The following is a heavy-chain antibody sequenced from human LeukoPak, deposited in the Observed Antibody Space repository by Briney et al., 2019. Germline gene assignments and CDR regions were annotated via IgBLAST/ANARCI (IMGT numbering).Heavy chain of an antibody. CDR2: IYYSGST. CDR3: ARQDGYSRSWYGTFFDP. J-gene: IGHJ5*02. CDR1: GGSISSYY. V-gene: IGHV4-59*08. Sequence: SETLSLTCTVSGGSISSYYWSWIRQPPGKGLEWIGYIYYSGSTNYNPSLKSRVTISVDTSKNQFSLKLSSVTAADTAVYYCARQDGYSRSWYGTFFDPWGQGTLVTVSS. D-gene: IGHD6-13*01.